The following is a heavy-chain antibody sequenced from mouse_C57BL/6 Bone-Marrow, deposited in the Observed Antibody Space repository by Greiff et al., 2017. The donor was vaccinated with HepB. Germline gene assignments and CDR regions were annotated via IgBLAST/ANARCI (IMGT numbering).Heavy chain of an antibody. V-gene: IGHV5-9*01. J-gene: IGHJ4*01. D-gene: IGHD1-1*01. CDR1: GFTFSSYT. CDR3: ARHDITTVVATGAMDY. CDR2: ISGGGGNT. Sequence: EVHLVESGGGLVKPGGSLKLSCAASGFTFSSYTMSWVRQTPEKRLEWVATISGGGGNTYYPDSVKGRFTISRDNAKNTLYLQMSSLRSEDTALYYCARHDITTVVATGAMDYWGQGTSVTVSS.